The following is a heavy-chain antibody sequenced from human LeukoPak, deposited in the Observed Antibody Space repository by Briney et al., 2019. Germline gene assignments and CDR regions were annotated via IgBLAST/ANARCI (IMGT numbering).Heavy chain of an antibody. J-gene: IGHJ4*02. Sequence: GGSLRLSCAASGFTFSYYDMNWVRQAPGRGLEWVSSISSRSSYIYYADSVRGRFTISRDNAKNSLYLQMNSLRAEDTAVCYCTREGYSGYAADYWGQGTLVTVSS. D-gene: IGHD5-12*01. CDR2: ISSRSSYI. V-gene: IGHV3-21*01. CDR1: GFTFSYYD. CDR3: TREGYSGYAADY.